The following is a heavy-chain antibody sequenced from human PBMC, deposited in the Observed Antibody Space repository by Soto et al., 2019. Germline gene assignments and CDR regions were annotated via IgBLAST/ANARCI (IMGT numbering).Heavy chain of an antibody. D-gene: IGHD3-22*01. CDR2: IYYSGST. V-gene: IGHV4-31*03. Sequence: SETLSLTCTVSGGSISSGGYYWSWIRQHPGKGLEWIGYIYYSGSTYYNPSLKSRVTISVDTSKNQFSLKLSSVTAADTAVYYCARALEYYDSSGYYYFDYWGQGTLVTVSS. CDR1: GGSISSGGYY. CDR3: ARALEYYDSSGYYYFDY. J-gene: IGHJ4*02.